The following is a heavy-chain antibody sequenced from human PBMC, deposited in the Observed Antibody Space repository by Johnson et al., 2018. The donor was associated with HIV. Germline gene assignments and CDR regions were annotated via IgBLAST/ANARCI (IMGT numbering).Heavy chain of an antibody. CDR2: IKSKTDGGTT. V-gene: IGHV3-15*01. Sequence: VQLVESGGGFVKPGGSLRVSCAASGFTFNNAWMSWVRQAPGKGLEWIGRIKSKTDGGTTDYAAPVKGRFTISRDDSKNTLYLQMNSLKTEDTAVYYCTPDGYNLGGAFDIWGQGTMVTVSS. D-gene: IGHD5-24*01. J-gene: IGHJ3*02. CDR1: GFTFNNAW. CDR3: TPDGYNLGGAFDI.